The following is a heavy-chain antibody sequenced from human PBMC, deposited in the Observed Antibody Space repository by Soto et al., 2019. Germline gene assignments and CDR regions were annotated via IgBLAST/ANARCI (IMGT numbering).Heavy chain of an antibody. V-gene: IGHV1-2*02. Sequence: SVKVSFKSSGYSFTGYYIHWLRQAPGQGLEWMGWIYPNSGDTKSAQKFQGRLTLTRDTSITTAYMELSSLRSDDTAIYYCASLQTSGWYGVHWGQGTLVTVYS. CDR3: ASLQTSGWYGVH. D-gene: IGHD6-19*01. CDR2: IYPNSGDT. CDR1: GYSFTGYY. J-gene: IGHJ4*02.